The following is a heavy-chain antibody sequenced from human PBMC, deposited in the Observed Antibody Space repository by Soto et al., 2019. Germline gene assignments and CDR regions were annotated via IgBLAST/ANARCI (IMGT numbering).Heavy chain of an antibody. CDR2: IYWDDDK. D-gene: IGHD3-9*01. J-gene: IGHJ4*02. CDR1: GFSLSTSGVG. V-gene: IGHV2-5*02. CDR3: ARSPSNYDILTGYSV. Sequence: QITLKESGPTLVNPTQPLTLTCTFSGFSLSTSGVGVGWIRQPPGMALEWLALIYWDDDKRYSPSLKSRLTITKDTSKNQDVLTMTNMDPVDTATYYCARSPSNYDILTGYSVWGQGTLVTVSS.